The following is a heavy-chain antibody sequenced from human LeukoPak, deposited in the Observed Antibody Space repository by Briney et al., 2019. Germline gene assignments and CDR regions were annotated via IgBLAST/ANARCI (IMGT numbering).Heavy chain of an antibody. CDR3: GAQKRGSYRPYYFDY. Sequence: PGGSLRLSCAASGFTFNTYVMSWVRQAPGKGLEWVSTISGSGGRSYYADSLKGRFTISRDNSKNTLYLQINSLTAEDTAVYYCGAQKRGSYRPYYFDYWGQGTLVTVSS. CDR1: GFTFNTYV. J-gene: IGHJ4*02. CDR2: ISGSGGRS. D-gene: IGHD3-16*02. V-gene: IGHV3-23*01.